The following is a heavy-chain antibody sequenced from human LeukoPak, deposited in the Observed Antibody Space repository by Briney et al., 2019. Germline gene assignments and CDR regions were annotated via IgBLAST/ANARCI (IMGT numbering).Heavy chain of an antibody. V-gene: IGHV4-61*02. J-gene: IGHJ5*02. CDR1: GGSISSGSYY. Sequence: TLSLTSTVSGGSISSGSYYRRWLRQRAGKGLEWIGRMYTSGSTNYNPSLKTRVTISVDTTKNQFSLKLSSVTAADTAVYYCARDGAGGDSSGYFMRSNWFDPWGQGTLVTVSS. CDR2: MYTSGST. D-gene: IGHD3-22*01. CDR3: ARDGAGGDSSGYFMRSNWFDP.